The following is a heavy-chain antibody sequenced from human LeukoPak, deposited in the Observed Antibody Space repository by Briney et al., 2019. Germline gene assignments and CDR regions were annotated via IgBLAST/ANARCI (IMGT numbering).Heavy chain of an antibody. V-gene: IGHV3-23*01. Sequence: GGSLRLSCATSGFTFSTYAMSWVRQAPGMGLEWVSAISGSGGSTYYADSVKGRFTVSRDNSKNTLYLQMNSLRAEDTDVYYCAKRSDFLTGYSNYWGQGTLVTVSS. CDR2: ISGSGGST. CDR3: AKRSDFLTGYSNY. J-gene: IGHJ4*02. D-gene: IGHD3-9*01. CDR1: GFTFSTYA.